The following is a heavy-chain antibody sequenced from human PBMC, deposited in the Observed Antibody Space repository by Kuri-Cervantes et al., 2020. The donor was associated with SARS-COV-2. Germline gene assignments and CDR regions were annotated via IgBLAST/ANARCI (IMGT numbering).Heavy chain of an antibody. Sequence: ASVKVSCKASGYTFTSYGISWVRQAPGQGLEWMGWISAYNGNTNYAQKLQGRVTMTTDTSTSTAYMALGSLRSDDTAVYYCARDMGDRLLWFGELLYWGQGTLVTVSS. J-gene: IGHJ4*02. CDR2: ISAYNGNT. D-gene: IGHD3-10*01. V-gene: IGHV1-18*04. CDR3: ARDMGDRLLWFGELLY. CDR1: GYTFTSYG.